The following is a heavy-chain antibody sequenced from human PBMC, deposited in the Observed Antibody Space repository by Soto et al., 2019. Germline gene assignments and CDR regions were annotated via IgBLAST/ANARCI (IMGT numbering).Heavy chain of an antibody. Sequence: EVQLVESGGGLVQPGGSLRLSCAASGFTFSSYSMNWVRQAPGKGLEWDSYISSSSSTIYYADSVKGRFTISRDNAKNSLYLQMNSLRAEDTAVYYCARGSPICGMWPPDAFDRWGQGTIVTVSS. J-gene: IGHJ3*02. V-gene: IGHV3-48*01. CDR2: ISSSSSTI. D-gene: IGHD2-21*01. CDR3: ARGSPICGMWPPDAFDR. CDR1: GFTFSSYS.